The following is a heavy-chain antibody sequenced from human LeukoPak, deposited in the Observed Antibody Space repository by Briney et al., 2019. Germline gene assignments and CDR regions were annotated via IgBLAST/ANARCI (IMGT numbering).Heavy chain of an antibody. V-gene: IGHV1-69*13. CDR1: GGTFSNYA. J-gene: IGHJ6*02. CDR2: IIPIFGTA. CDR3: AREGTVTSDYYYYGMDV. Sequence: SVKVSCKASGGTFSNYAISWVRQAPGQGLEWMGGIIPIFGTANYAQKFQGRVTITADESTSTAYMELSSLRSEDTAVYYCAREGTVTSDYYYYGMDVWGQGTTVTVSS. D-gene: IGHD4-17*01.